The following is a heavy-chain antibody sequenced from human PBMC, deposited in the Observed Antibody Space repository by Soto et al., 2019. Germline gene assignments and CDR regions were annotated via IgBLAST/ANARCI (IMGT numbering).Heavy chain of an antibody. J-gene: IGHJ4*02. D-gene: IGHD3-9*01. CDR1: EFTVSSNY. CDR3: GRDGRNYDILTGYFY. CDR2: IYSGGST. V-gene: IGHV3-53*01. Sequence: PGGSLGRSCAASEFTVSSNYMSWVRQAPGKGLEWVSVIYSGGSTYYADSVKGRFTISRDNSKNTLYLQMNSLRAEDTAVYYCGRDGRNYDILTGYFYWGQGTLVTVSS.